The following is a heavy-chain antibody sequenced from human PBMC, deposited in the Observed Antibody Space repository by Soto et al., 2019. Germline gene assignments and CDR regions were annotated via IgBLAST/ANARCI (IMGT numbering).Heavy chain of an antibody. CDR3: AREYYYGMDV. J-gene: IGHJ6*02. V-gene: IGHV3-11*05. Sequence: QVQLVESGGGLVRPGGSLRLSCAASGFTFSDYYMTWIRQAPGKGLEWVSYITGSSDYTNYADSVEGRFTISRDNIKNSLYLQMNSLRAEETAVYYCAREYYYGMDVWGQGTTVTVSS. CDR1: GFTFSDYY. CDR2: ITGSSDYT.